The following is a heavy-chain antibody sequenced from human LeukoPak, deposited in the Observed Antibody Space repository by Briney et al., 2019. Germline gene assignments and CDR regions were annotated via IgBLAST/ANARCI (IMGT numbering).Heavy chain of an antibody. J-gene: IGHJ4*02. Sequence: GGSLRLSCAASGFTFSSYSMNWVRQAPGKGLEWVSYISSSSSTIYYADSVKGRFTISRDNAKNSLYLQMNSLRAEDTAVYYCARDRVRGYYYDSSGPFDYWGQGALVTVSS. CDR2: ISSSSSTI. D-gene: IGHD3-22*01. V-gene: IGHV3-48*01. CDR3: ARDRVRGYYYDSSGPFDY. CDR1: GFTFSSYS.